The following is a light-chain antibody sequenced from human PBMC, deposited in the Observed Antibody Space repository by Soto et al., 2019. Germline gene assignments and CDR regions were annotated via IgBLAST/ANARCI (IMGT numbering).Light chain of an antibody. J-gene: IGKJ5*01. CDR1: QSVSSN. Sequence: EIVMTQSPATLSVSPGERATLSCRASQSVSSNLAWYQQKPGQAPRLLIYGASTRAFGIPGRFSGYGSGTEFTLTISSLQSEDFAIYYCQQYNNWPPAITFGQGTRLEI. CDR2: GAS. CDR3: QQYNNWPPAIT. V-gene: IGKV3-15*01.